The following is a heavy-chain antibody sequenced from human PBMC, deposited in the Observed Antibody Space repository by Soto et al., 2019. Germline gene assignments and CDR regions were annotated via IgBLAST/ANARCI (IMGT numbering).Heavy chain of an antibody. Sequence: GGSLRLSCAASGFTFSSYEMNWVRQAPGKGLEWVSYISSSGSTIYYADSVKGRFTISRDNAKNSLYLQMNSLRAEDTAVYYCASSYCSSTSCCFGDDWFDPWGQGTLVTVSS. CDR2: ISSSGSTI. V-gene: IGHV3-48*03. J-gene: IGHJ5*02. D-gene: IGHD2-2*01. CDR3: ASSYCSSTSCCFGDDWFDP. CDR1: GFTFSSYE.